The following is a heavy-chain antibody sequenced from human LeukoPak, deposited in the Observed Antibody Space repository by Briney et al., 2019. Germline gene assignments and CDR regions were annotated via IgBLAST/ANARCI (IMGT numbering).Heavy chain of an antibody. J-gene: IGHJ3*01. CDR1: GFTFTDFY. CDR3: ASRPRDTSGYYLGAFHD. V-gene: IGHV3-23*01. CDR2: IGASGADT. D-gene: IGHD3-22*01. Sequence: GGSLRLSCAASGFTFTDFYMNWVRQAPGKGLEWVSVIGASGADTYYSDSVKGRFTVSRDNSQNTLFLHMSSLRAEDTAVYFCASRPRDTSGYYLGAFHDWGQGTTVTVSS.